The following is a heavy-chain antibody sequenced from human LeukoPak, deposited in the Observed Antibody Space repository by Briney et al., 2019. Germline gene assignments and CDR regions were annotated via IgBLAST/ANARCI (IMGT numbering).Heavy chain of an antibody. CDR3: ARGRAYDILTDYYLPP. CDR1: GYTFTGYY. CDR2: INPNSGGT. D-gene: IGHD3-9*01. V-gene: IGHV1-2*06. Sequence: GASVKVSCKASGYTFTGYYMHWVRQAPGQGLEWMGRINPNSGGTNYAQKFQGRVTMTRDTSISTAYMELSRPRSDDTAVYYCARGRAYDILTDYYLPPWGQGTLVTVSS. J-gene: IGHJ5*02.